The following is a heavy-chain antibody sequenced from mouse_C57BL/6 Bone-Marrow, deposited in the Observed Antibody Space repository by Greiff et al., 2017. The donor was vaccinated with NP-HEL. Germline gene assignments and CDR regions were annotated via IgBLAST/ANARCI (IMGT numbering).Heavy chain of an antibody. J-gene: IGHJ1*03. D-gene: IGHD1-1*01. CDR1: GYTFTTYP. CDR2: FHPYNDDT. Sequence: LVESGAELVKPGASVKMSCKASGYTFTTYPIEWMKQNHGKSLEWIGNFHPYNDDTKYNEKFKGKATLTVEQSSSTVYLELSRLTSDDSAVYYCARSAYYYGSSSHWYFDVWGTGTTVTVSS. CDR3: ARSAYYYGSSSHWYFDV. V-gene: IGHV1-47*01.